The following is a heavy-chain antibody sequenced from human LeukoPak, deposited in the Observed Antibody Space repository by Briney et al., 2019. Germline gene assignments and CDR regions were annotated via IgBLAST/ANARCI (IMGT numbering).Heavy chain of an antibody. V-gene: IGHV3-23*01. D-gene: IGHD3-22*01. J-gene: IGHJ3*02. CDR3: AKDTRITMIVVVITTYDAFDI. CDR1: GFPFNMFA. Sequence: SGGSLRLSCTGSGFPFNMFAMIWVRQAPGQGLEWVSGLSRGGETRKYADSVKGRFTVSRDASKNMVFLQMNDLRPEDTAVYYCAKDTRITMIVVVITTYDAFDIWGQGTMVTVSS. CDR2: LSRGGETR.